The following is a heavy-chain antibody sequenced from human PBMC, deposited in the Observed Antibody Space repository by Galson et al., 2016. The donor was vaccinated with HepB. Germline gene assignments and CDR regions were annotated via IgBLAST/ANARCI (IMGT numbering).Heavy chain of an antibody. CDR1: GFDFRRYA. CDR2: ISSTGSSI. J-gene: IGHJ4*02. D-gene: IGHD5-24*01. CDR3: ARGPRWLQLGYYFDY. V-gene: IGHV3-48*02. Sequence: SLRLSCAASGFDFRRYAMNWVRQAPGKGLQWLSYISSTGSSIYYADSVKGRLTVSRDNGRSSLCLQLDDLRDEDTAIYHCARGPRWLQLGYYFDYWGQGVLVTVSS.